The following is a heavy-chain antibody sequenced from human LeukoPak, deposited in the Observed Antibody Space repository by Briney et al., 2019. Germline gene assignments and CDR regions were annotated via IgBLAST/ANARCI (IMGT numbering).Heavy chain of an antibody. D-gene: IGHD1-26*01. CDR2: ISWNSGSI. V-gene: IGHV3-9*01. J-gene: IGHJ4*02. CDR3: AKDRLVVGATVPDY. CDR1: GFTFDDYA. Sequence: GRSLRLSCEASGFTFDDYAMHWVRQAPGKGLEWVPGISWNSGSIGYADSVKGRFTVSRDNSKNTLYLQMNSLRAEDTAVYYCAKDRLVVGATVPDYWGQGTLVTVSS.